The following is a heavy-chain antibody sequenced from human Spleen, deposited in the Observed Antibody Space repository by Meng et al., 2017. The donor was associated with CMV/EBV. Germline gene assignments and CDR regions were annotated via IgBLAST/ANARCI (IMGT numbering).Heavy chain of an antibody. J-gene: IGHJ6*02. CDR2: ISSASSHI. CDR1: GFTFSSYE. CDR3: ARLDEPFYNYGMDV. D-gene: IGHD1-1*01. V-gene: IGHV3-21*01. Sequence: GESLKISCAASGFTFSSYEMNWVRQAPGKGLEWVSSISSASSHIYYADSVKGRFTISRHNAENSLFLQMNSLRVEDTAVYYCARLDEPFYNYGMDVWGQGATVTVSS.